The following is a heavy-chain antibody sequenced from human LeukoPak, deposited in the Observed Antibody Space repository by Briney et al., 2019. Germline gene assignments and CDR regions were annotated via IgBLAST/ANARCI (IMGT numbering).Heavy chain of an antibody. CDR2: IIPIFGTA. CDR1: GGTFSSYA. D-gene: IGHD3-9*01. Sequence: SVKVSCKASGGTFSSYAISWVRQAPGQGLEWMGGIIPIFGTANYAQKFQGRVTITTDESTSTAYMELRSLRSDDTAVYYCARSGTPRVLRYFDSGRGDAFDIWGQGTMVTVSS. CDR3: ARSGTPRVLRYFDSGRGDAFDI. J-gene: IGHJ3*02. V-gene: IGHV1-69*05.